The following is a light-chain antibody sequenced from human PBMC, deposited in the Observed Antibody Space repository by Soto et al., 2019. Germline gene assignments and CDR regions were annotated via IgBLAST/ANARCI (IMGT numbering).Light chain of an antibody. J-gene: IGLJ3*02. CDR2: EVS. V-gene: IGLV2-14*01. Sequence: QSALTQPASVSGSPGQSITISCTGTSSDVGGYNYASWYQQHPGKAPKLMIYEVSYRPSGVSNRFSGSKSANTASLTISGLQAEDEADYYCSSYASSSTGVFGGGTQLTVL. CDR1: SSDVGGYNY. CDR3: SSYASSSTGV.